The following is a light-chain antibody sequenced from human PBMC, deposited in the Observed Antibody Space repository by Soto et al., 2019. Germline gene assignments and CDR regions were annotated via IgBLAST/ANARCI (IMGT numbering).Light chain of an antibody. V-gene: IGKV1-39*01. CDR2: AAS. J-gene: IGKJ1*01. CDR3: QQSYSTPRT. CDR1: QSISGY. Sequence: DIQMTQSPSSLSASVGYRVTITCRASQSISGYLNWYQQKPGKAPKLLIYAASSLQSGVPSRFSGSGSGTDFTLTISSLQPEDFATYYCQQSYSTPRTFGQGTKVDIK.